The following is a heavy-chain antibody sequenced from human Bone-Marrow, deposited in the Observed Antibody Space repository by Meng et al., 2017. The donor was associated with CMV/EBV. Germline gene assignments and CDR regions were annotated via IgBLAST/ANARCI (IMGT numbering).Heavy chain of an antibody. CDR3: AKERAGGTIFGVVGA. CDR2: IIPILGIA. Sequence: SVKVSCKASGYTFTSYDINWVRQAPGQGLEWMGGIIPILGIANYAQKFQGRVTITADKSTSTAYMELSSLRSEDTAVYYCAKERAGGTIFGVVGAWGQGTTVTVSS. J-gene: IGHJ6*01. V-gene: IGHV1-69*10. D-gene: IGHD3-3*01. CDR1: GYTFTSYD.